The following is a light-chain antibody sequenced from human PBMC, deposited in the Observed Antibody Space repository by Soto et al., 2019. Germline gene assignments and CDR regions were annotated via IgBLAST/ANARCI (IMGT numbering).Light chain of an antibody. CDR1: NIGSKS. V-gene: IGLV3-21*02. J-gene: IGLJ1*01. CDR3: QVWDISSDQYL. CDR2: DDS. Sequence: SYELTQPPSVSVAPGQTARITCGGNNIGSKSVHWYQQRPGQAPVLVLYDDSNRPSGIPERFSGSNSGSTATLTISSVEAGDEADYFCQVWDISSDQYLFGTGPNVAVL.